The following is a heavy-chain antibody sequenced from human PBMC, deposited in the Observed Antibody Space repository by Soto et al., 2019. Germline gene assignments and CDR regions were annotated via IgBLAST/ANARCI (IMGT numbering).Heavy chain of an antibody. V-gene: IGHV4-59*01. Sequence: SETLSLTCSVSGGSISRDYWSWFRPVPGRGLEWIGNIFSSGTTNYNPSLKSRVTISVDTSKNQVSLKLNAVTAAGTAVYYCAREYYDLWSDTWYSYGLDVRVHGTTVTV. D-gene: IGHD3-3*01. CDR3: AREYYDLWSDTWYSYGLDV. CDR1: GGSISRDY. J-gene: IGHJ6*02. CDR2: IFSSGTT.